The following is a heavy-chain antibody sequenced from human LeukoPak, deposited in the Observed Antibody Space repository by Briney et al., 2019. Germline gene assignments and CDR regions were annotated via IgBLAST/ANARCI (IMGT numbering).Heavy chain of an antibody. D-gene: IGHD3-10*01. CDR2: VTRQSEHT. CDR1: GFTFSSYA. CDR3: VRDSATFFGMDV. Sequence: GESLRLSCAASGFTFSSYAMTWVRQASGKGLAWVATVTRQSEHTFHADSVEGRFTISRDNSRDTPSLQMNSLRVEDTALYFCVRDSATFFGMDVWGQGTTVTVS. J-gene: IGHJ6*02. V-gene: IGHV3-23*01.